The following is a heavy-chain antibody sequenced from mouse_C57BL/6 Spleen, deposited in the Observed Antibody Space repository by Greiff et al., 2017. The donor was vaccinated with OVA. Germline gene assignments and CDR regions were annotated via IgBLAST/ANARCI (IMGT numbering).Heavy chain of an antibody. D-gene: IGHD1-1*01. Sequence: EVKVVESGGGLVKPGGSLKLSCAASGFTFSDYGMHWVRQAPEKGLEWVAYISSGSSTIYYADTVKGRFTISRDNAKNTLFLQMTSLRSEDTAMYYCALYGSSRYAMDYWGQGTSGTVSS. CDR2: ISSGSSTI. CDR3: ALYGSSRYAMDY. V-gene: IGHV5-17*01. CDR1: GFTFSDYG. J-gene: IGHJ4*01.